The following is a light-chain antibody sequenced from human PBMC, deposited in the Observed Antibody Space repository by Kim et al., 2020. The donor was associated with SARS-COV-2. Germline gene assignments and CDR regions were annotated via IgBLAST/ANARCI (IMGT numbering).Light chain of an antibody. CDR2: AAS. CDR3: QKYNSAPWT. CDR1: KGISNY. V-gene: IGKV1-27*01. J-gene: IGKJ1*01. Sequence: DIQMTQSPSSLSASVGDRVTITCRASKGISNYLARYQQKPGKVPKLLIYAASTLQSGVPSRFSGSGSGTDFTLTISSLQPEDVATYYCQKYNSAPWTFGQGTKVDIK.